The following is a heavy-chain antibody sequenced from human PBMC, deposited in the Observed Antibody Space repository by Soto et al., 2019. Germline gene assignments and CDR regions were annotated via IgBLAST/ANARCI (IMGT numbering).Heavy chain of an antibody. CDR2: IVVGSGNT. D-gene: IGHD1-26*01. V-gene: IGHV1-58*01. Sequence: ASVKVSCKASGFTFTSSAVQWVRQARGQRLEWVGWIVVGSGNTNYAQKFQERVTITRDMSTSTAYMELSSLGSEDTAVYYCAADPPPSHTGGSSLDYWGQGTLVTVSS. J-gene: IGHJ4*02. CDR3: AADPPPSHTGGSSLDY. CDR1: GFTFTSSA.